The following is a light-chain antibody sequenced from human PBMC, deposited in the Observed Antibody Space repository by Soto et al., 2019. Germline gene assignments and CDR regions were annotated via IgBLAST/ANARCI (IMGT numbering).Light chain of an antibody. CDR3: QQERSSAQLT. CDR1: QSVSSSY. J-gene: IGKJ4*01. Sequence: EIVLTQSQGTLYLSPGERATLSCRASQSVSSSYLAWYQQKPGQAPRILIYGAASRDTGIPDRFSGSGSGTDCTLTTSRLEADDFAAYYCQQERSSAQLTFFGGTTV. V-gene: IGKV3-20*01. CDR2: GAA.